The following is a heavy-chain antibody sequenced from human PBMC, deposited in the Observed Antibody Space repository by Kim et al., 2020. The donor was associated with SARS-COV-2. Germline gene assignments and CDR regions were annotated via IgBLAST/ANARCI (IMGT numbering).Heavy chain of an antibody. CDR2: LDTGNGNS. Sequence: ASVMVSCKASGYTFTSFGIHWVRQAPGQSLEWMGWLDTGNGNSGSSQNFHGRVTITRDTSASTVYMELRSLRSEDTAVYYCARDGGSYSFDYWGQGTLVTVSS. J-gene: IGHJ4*02. V-gene: IGHV1-3*04. CDR3: ARDGGSYSFDY. CDR1: GYTFTSFG. D-gene: IGHD2-15*01.